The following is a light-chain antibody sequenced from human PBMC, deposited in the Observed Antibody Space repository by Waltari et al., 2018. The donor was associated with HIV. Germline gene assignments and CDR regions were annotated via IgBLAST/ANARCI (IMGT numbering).Light chain of an antibody. CDR1: QGISSY. Sequence: DIQMTQSPSSLSASVGDRVTITCRASQGISSYLAWYQQRPGKVPKLLIYAASTLQSGVPSRFSGSGSGTDVTLTISSLQPEDVATYYCQKENSAPQGFTFGPGTKVDIK. CDR2: AAS. J-gene: IGKJ3*01. V-gene: IGKV1-27*01. CDR3: QKENSAPQGFT.